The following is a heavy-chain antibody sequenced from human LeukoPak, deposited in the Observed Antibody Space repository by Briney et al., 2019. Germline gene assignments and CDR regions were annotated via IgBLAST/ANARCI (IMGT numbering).Heavy chain of an antibody. CDR3: ARDSTGTSESDY. V-gene: IGHV1-69*04. D-gene: IGHD1-1*01. CDR1: GGTFSSYA. Sequence: SVKVSCKASGGTFSSYAISWVRQAPGQGLEWMGRIIPIFGIANYAQKFQGRVTITAAKSTSTAYMELSSLRSEDTAVYYCARDSTGTSESDYWGQGTLVTVSS. J-gene: IGHJ4*02. CDR2: IIPIFGIA.